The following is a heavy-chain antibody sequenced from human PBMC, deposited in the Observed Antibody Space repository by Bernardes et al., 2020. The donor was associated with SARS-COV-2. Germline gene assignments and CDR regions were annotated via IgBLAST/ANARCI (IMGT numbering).Heavy chain of an antibody. V-gene: IGHV4-34*01. D-gene: IGHD2-2*01. J-gene: IGHJ5*02. CDR3: ARSRYCSSTSCYARLKNWFDP. CDR2: INHSGST. CDR1: GGSFSGYY. Sequence: SETLSLTRAVYGGSFSGYYWSWIRQPPGKGLEWIGEINHSGSTNYNPSLKSRVTISVDTSKNQFSLKLSSVTAADTAVYYCARSRYCSSTSCYARLKNWFDPWGQGTLVTVSS.